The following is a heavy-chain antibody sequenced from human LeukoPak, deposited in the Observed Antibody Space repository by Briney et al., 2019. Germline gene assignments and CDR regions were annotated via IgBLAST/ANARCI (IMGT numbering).Heavy chain of an antibody. D-gene: IGHD3-10*01. CDR3: AIATPGYFDY. Sequence: GGSLRLSCAASGFTFSSYSMNWVRQAPGKGLGWVSYISSSSSTIYYADSVKGRFTISRDNAKNSLYLQMNSLRDEDTAVYYCAIATPGYFDYWGQGTLVTVSS. J-gene: IGHJ4*02. CDR1: GFTFSSYS. CDR2: ISSSSSTI. V-gene: IGHV3-48*02.